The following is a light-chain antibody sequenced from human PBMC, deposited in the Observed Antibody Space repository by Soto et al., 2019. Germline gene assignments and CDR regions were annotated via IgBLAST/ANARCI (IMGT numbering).Light chain of an antibody. V-gene: IGKV1-9*01. CDR2: GAS. CDR1: QGISNY. CDR3: QQYNSYSPT. J-gene: IGKJ1*01. Sequence: DIHLIQSPSFLSASVGDRVTITCRASQGISNYLAWCQQIPGKAPRVLVYGASTLQSGVPSRFSGSGSGTEFTLTISSLQPEDFATYYCQQYNSYSPTFGQGTKVEIK.